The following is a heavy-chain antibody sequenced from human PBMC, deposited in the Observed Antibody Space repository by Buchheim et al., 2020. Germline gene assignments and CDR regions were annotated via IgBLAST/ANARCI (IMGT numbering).Heavy chain of an antibody. D-gene: IGHD3-10*01. J-gene: IGHJ4*02. CDR3: AKEVAAPNYYGSGSYYTGYFDY. CDR1: GFTFSSYA. V-gene: IGHV3-23*01. CDR2: ISGSGGST. Sequence: EVQLLESGGGLVQPGGSLRLSCAASGFTFSSYAMSWVRQAPGKGLEWVSAISGSGGSTYYADSVKGRFTISRDNSKNTLYLQMNGLRAEDTAVYYCAKEVAAPNYYGSGSYYTGYFDYWGQGTL.